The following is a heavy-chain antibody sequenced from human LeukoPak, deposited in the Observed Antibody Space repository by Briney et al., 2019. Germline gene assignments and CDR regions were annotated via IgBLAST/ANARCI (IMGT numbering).Heavy chain of an antibody. V-gene: IGHV4-34*01. D-gene: IGHD2/OR15-2a*01. Sequence: PSETLSLTCAVYGGSFSGYYWSWIRQPPGKGLEWIGEINHSGSTNYNPSLKSRVTISVDTSKNQFSLKLSSVTAADTAVYYCARPMRLLYYFDYWGQGTLVTVSS. CDR1: GGSFSGYY. J-gene: IGHJ4*02. CDR2: INHSGST. CDR3: ARPMRLLYYFDY.